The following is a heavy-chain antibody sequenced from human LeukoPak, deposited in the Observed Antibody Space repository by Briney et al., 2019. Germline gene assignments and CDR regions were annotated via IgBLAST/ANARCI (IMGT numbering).Heavy chain of an antibody. CDR1: GGSISAYY. D-gene: IGHD6-19*01. V-gene: IGHV4-59*01. CDR2: IYYSGST. CDR3: ARGTYSSGWTFDY. Sequence: SETLSLTCTVSGGSISAYYWSWIRQPPGKGLEWIGCIYYSGSTSYNSSLKSRATISVDTSKNQFSLNLSSVTAADTAVYYCARGTYSSGWTFDYWGQGTLVTVSS. J-gene: IGHJ4*02.